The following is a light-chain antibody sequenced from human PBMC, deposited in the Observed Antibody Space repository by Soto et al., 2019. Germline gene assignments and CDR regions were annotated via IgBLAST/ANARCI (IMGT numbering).Light chain of an antibody. J-gene: IGLJ2*01. V-gene: IGLV2-8*01. CDR2: EVS. CDR3: SSYAGSNL. CDR1: SSDVGGYNY. Sequence: QSALTQPPSASGSPGQSVTISCTGTSSDVGGYNYVSWYQQHPGKAPKLMIYEVSKRPSGVPDRFSGSKSGNTASLTVSGLQAEDEADYYCSSYAGSNLFVGGTKLTVL.